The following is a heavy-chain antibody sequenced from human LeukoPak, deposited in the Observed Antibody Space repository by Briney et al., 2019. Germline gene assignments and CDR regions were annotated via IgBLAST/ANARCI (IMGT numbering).Heavy chain of an antibody. J-gene: IGHJ4*02. Sequence: TGGSLRLSCAASEFSVGSNYMTWVRQAPGKGLEWVSYISSSGSTMYYTDSVKGRFTISRDNAKDSLYLQMNSLKAEDTAVYYCARDPGSGYEEHFDYWGQGTLVTVSS. CDR3: ARDPGSGYEEHFDY. V-gene: IGHV3-11*01. D-gene: IGHD5-12*01. CDR2: ISSSGSTM. CDR1: EFSVGSNY.